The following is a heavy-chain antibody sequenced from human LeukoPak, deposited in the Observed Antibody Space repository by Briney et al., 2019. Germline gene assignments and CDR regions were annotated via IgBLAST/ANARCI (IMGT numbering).Heavy chain of an antibody. CDR1: GFTFSTYA. CDR2: ISYDASNK. CDR3: AKQGLVPATAGD. D-gene: IGHD2-2*01. Sequence: GRSLRLSCVASGFTFSTYAMHWVRQAPGKGLEWVTLISYDASNKYPADSVKGRFTISRDNSKNTLYLQMNSLRPEDTAVYYCAKQGLVPATAGDWGQGTLVTVSS. J-gene: IGHJ4*02. V-gene: IGHV3-30*04.